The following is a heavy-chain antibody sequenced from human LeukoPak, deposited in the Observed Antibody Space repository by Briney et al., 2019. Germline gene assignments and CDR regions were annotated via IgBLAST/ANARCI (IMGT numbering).Heavy chain of an antibody. CDR2: INWNGGST. CDR3: ARVTSSGWSSYFDY. Sequence: SGRSLRLACAASGFRFDDYGMSWVRQAPGKGLEWVSGINWNGGSTGYADSVKGRFTISRDNAKNSLYLQMNSLRAEDTALYYCARVTSSGWSSYFDYWGQGTLVTVSS. V-gene: IGHV3-20*04. D-gene: IGHD6-19*01. J-gene: IGHJ4*02. CDR1: GFRFDDYG.